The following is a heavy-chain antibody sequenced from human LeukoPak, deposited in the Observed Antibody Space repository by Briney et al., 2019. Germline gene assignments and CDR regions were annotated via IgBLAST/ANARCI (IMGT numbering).Heavy chain of an antibody. CDR3: ATSRGYNSGYRALELPPSPID. D-gene: IGHD5-18*01. CDR2: ISYDGSNK. V-gene: IGHV3-30*03. CDR1: GFTFSSYG. Sequence: GGSLRLSCAASGFTFSSYGMHWVRQAPGKGLEWVAVISYDGSNKYYADSVKGRFTISRDNSKNTLYLQMNSLRAEDTAAYYCATSRGYNSGYRALELPPSPIDWGQGTLVTVSS. J-gene: IGHJ4*02.